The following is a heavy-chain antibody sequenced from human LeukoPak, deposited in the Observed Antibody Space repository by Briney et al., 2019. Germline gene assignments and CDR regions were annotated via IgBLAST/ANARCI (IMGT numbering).Heavy chain of an antibody. V-gene: IGHV3-20*04. Sequence: PGGSLRLSCAASGFTFNDYAMSWVCQAPGKGLEWVSGINWNGGSTGYADSVKGRFTISRDNSKNTLYLQMNSLRAEDTAVYYCARSIAAAGTPFDYWGQGTLVTVSS. CDR1: GFTFNDYA. CDR2: INWNGGST. D-gene: IGHD6-13*01. CDR3: ARSIAAAGTPFDY. J-gene: IGHJ4*02.